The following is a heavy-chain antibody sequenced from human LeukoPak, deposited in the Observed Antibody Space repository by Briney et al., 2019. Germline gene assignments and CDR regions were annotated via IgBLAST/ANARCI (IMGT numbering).Heavy chain of an antibody. CDR2: ISYDGSNK. CDR1: GFTFSSYA. CDR3: AGRVGY. J-gene: IGHJ4*02. V-gene: IGHV3-30*04. Sequence: GRSLRLSCAASGFTFSSYAMHWVRQAPGKGLEWVAVISYDGSNKYYADSVKGRFTISRDNSKNTLYLQMNSLRAEDTAVYYCAGRVGYWGQGTLVTVSS.